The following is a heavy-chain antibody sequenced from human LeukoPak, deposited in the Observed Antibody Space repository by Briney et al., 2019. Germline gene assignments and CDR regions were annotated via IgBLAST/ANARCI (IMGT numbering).Heavy chain of an antibody. Sequence: PGGSLRLSCAASGFTSSSYAMHWVRQAPGKGLEWVAVISYDGSNKYYADSVKGRFTISRDNSKNTLYLQMNSLRAEDTAVYYCAKDQTGDGYNPDYWGQGTLVTVSS. D-gene: IGHD5-24*01. V-gene: IGHV3-30-3*01. CDR2: ISYDGSNK. J-gene: IGHJ4*02. CDR3: AKDQTGDGYNPDY. CDR1: GFTSSSYA.